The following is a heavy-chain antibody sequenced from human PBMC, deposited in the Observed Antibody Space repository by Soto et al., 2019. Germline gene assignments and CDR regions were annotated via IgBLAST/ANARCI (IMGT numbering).Heavy chain of an antibody. D-gene: IGHD6-13*01. CDR2: MNSNSGNT. Sequence: GPSVKVSCKASGYTFTTYDINWVRQATGQGLEWMGWMNSNSGNTGYAQKFQGRVTMTRNTSISTAYMELSSLRSEDTTVFYCVREYSSSLREDAFDIWGQGTRVTVSS. CDR3: VREYSSSLREDAFDI. J-gene: IGHJ3*02. V-gene: IGHV1-8*01. CDR1: GYTFTTYD.